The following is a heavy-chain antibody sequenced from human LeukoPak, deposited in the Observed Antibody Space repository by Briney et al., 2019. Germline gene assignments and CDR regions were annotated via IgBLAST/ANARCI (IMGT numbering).Heavy chain of an antibody. D-gene: IGHD3-22*01. CDR3: ARDIRPENYDTSGYYSA. CDR2: INSDGSST. CDR1: GFTFSSYW. Sequence: AGGSLRLSCAASGFTFSSYWMHWVRQAPGKGLVWVSRINSDGSSTSYADSVKGRFTISRDNAKNSLYLQMNSLRAEDTAVYYCARDIRPENYDTSGYYSAWGQGTLVTVSS. V-gene: IGHV3-74*01. J-gene: IGHJ5*02.